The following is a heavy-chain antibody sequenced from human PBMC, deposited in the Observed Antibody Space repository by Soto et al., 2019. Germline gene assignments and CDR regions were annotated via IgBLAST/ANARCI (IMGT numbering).Heavy chain of an antibody. CDR3: ARVGPYYDFWSGPWDY. CDR1: GGSISSYY. V-gene: IGHV4-59*01. Sequence: QVQLQESGPGLVKPSETLSLTCTVSGGSISSYYWSWIRQPPGKGLEWIGYIYYSGSTNYNPSLKSRVTRSVDTSKNQFSLRLSSVTAADTAVYYCARVGPYYDFWSGPWDYWGQGTLVTVSS. CDR2: IYYSGST. J-gene: IGHJ4*02. D-gene: IGHD3-3*01.